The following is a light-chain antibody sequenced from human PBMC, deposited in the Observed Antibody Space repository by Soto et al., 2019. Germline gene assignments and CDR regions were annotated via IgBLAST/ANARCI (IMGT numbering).Light chain of an antibody. CDR2: GAS. CDR1: QSFTSSY. Sequence: EIVLTQSPGTLSLSPGEGATLSCRAIQSFTSSYLVWYQQKPGQAPRLLIYGASTRAAGITDRFSGSGSGTEFTLTISRLEPEDFAVYYCQQYNNWPPITFGQGTRLEIK. J-gene: IGKJ5*01. CDR3: QQYNNWPPIT. V-gene: IGKV3-20*01.